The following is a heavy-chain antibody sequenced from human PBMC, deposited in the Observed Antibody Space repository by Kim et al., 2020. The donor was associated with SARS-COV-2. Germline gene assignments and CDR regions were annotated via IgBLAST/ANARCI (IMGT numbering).Heavy chain of an antibody. J-gene: IGHJ4*02. CDR3: ASPGYSYGSQHDY. CDR1: GGSISSSSYY. Sequence: SETLSLTCTVSGGSISSSSYYWGWIRQPPGKGLEWIGSIYYSGSTYYNPSLKSRVTISVDTSKNQFSLKLSSVTAADTAVYYCASPGYSYGSQHDYWGQGTLVTVSS. CDR2: IYYSGST. V-gene: IGHV4-39*01. D-gene: IGHD5-18*01.